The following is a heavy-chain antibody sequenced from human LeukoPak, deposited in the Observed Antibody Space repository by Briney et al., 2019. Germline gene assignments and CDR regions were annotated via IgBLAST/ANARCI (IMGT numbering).Heavy chain of an antibody. CDR2: IYYSGST. J-gene: IGHJ5*02. V-gene: IGHV4-31*03. CDR3: ARVYCSSTSCYRWFDP. Sequence: SQTLSLTCTVSGGSISSGGYYWSWIRQHPGKGLEWIGYIYYSGSTYYNPSLKSRVTISVDTSKNQFSLKLSSVTAADTAVYYCARVYCSSTSCYRWFDPWGQGTLVTVSS. D-gene: IGHD2-2*01. CDR1: GGSISSGGYY.